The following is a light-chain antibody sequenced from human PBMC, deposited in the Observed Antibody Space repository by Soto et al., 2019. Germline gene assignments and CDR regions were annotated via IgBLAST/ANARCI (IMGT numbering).Light chain of an antibody. CDR3: QQYNNWPPT. V-gene: IGKV3-15*01. CDR1: QSVSSN. CDR2: GAS. Sequence: EIVLTQSPGTLSLSPGERGTLSCRASQSVSSNLAWYQQKPGQAPRLFIYGASTRATGIPARFSGSGFGTEFTLTISSLQSEDFAIYYCQQYNNWPPTFGQGTKVDIK. J-gene: IGKJ1*01.